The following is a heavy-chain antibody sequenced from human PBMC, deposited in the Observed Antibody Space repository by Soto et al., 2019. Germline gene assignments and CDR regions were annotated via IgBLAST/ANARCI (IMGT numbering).Heavy chain of an antibody. CDR1: GFTFSSYW. V-gene: IGHV3-7*01. CDR2: IKQDGSEK. Sequence: GGSLRLSCAASGFTFSSYWMSWVRQAPGKGLEWVANIKQDGSEKYYVDSVKGRFTISRDNAKNSLYLQMNSLRAEDTAVYYCARVDYYDSSGYWYDAFDIWGQGTMVTVS. J-gene: IGHJ3*02. D-gene: IGHD3-22*01. CDR3: ARVDYYDSSGYWYDAFDI.